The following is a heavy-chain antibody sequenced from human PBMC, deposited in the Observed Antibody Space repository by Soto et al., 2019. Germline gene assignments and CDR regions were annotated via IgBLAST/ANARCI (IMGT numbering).Heavy chain of an antibody. J-gene: IGHJ4*02. V-gene: IGHV1-69*01. CDR2: IIPIFGTA. CDR3: ARASVCSGGSCYPRAVDY. Sequence: QVQLVQSGAEVKKPGSSVKVSCKASGGTFSSYAISWVRQAPGQGLEWMGGIIPIFGTANYAQKFQGRVTITADESTNTAYMELSSLRSEDTAVYYWARASVCSGGSCYPRAVDYWGQGTLVTVSS. D-gene: IGHD2-15*01. CDR1: GGTFSSYA.